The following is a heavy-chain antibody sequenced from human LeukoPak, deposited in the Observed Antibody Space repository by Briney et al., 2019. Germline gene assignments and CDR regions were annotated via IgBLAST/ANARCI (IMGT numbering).Heavy chain of an antibody. J-gene: IGHJ4*02. CDR3: AGNYRPYDYVWGSYRSAAAEGFDY. CDR1: GYSFTSYW. V-gene: IGHV5-51*01. CDR2: IYPGDSDT. Sequence: HGESLKISCKGSGYSFTSYWIGWVRQMPGKGLEWMGIIYPGDSDTRYSPSFQGQVTISADKSISTAYLQWSSLKASDTAMYYCAGNYRPYDYVWGSYRSAAAEGFDYWGQGTLVTVSS. D-gene: IGHD3-16*02.